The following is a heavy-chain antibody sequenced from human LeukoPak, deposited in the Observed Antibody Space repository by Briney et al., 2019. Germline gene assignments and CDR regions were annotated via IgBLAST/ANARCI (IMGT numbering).Heavy chain of an antibody. V-gene: IGHV1-2*02. D-gene: IGHD3-10*01. CDR1: GYTFTGYY. J-gene: IGHJ4*02. CDR3: ARDFKYYYGSGSYEGHY. CDR2: INPNSGGT. Sequence: GASVKVSCKASGYTFTGYYMHWVRQAPGQGLEWMGWINPNSGGTNYAQKFQGRVTMTRDTSISTAYMELSRLRSDDTAVYYCARDFKYYYGSGSYEGHYWGQGTLVTVSS.